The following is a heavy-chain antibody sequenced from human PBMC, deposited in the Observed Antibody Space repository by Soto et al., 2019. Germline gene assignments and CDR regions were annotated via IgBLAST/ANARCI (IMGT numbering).Heavy chain of an antibody. J-gene: IGHJ6*02. CDR3: ARGGVYDSEEYYYYGMDV. V-gene: IGHV3-74*01. D-gene: IGHD5-12*01. CDR2: INSDGSST. CDR1: VFTFSSYW. Sequence: GGSVRLSCASSVFTFSSYWMHCVRQSPGKWLVWVSRINSDGSSTSYADSVKGRFTISRDNAKNTLYLQMNGLRAEDTAVHYCARGGVYDSEEYYYYGMDVWGQGTTVTVSS.